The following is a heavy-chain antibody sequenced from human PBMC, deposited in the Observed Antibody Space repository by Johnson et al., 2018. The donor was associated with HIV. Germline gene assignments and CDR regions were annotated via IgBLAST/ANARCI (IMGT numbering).Heavy chain of an antibody. V-gene: IGHV3-53*01. Sequence: VHLVASGGGLIQPGGSLSLSCAVSGLSVSINYITWVRQAPGKGLEWVSAISGSGGSTYYADSVKGRFTISRDNAKNSLYLQMNSLRAEDTALYYCARELSVGASDAFDIWGQGTMVTVSS. CDR1: GLSVSINY. J-gene: IGHJ3*02. CDR3: ARELSVGASDAFDI. CDR2: SGSGGST. D-gene: IGHD1-26*01.